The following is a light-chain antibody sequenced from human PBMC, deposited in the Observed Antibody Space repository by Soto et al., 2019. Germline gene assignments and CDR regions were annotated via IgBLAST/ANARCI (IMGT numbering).Light chain of an antibody. J-gene: IGKJ4*01. CDR3: QQSYNIPLT. Sequence: EIQMTQSPSSLSASVGDRVTITCRASQSISRNLNWYQQKPGKAPKLLIFGASSLQSGVPSRFSGSVSATYFTLTISGLQPEAFSSYYCQQSYNIPLTGGGGTKVEIK. V-gene: IGKV1-39*01. CDR2: GAS. CDR1: QSISRN.